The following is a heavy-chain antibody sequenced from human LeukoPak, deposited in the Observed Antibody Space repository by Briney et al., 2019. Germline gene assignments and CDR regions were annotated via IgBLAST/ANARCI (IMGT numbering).Heavy chain of an antibody. D-gene: IGHD3-3*01. CDR1: GYTFIGYY. CDR2: INPNSGGT. V-gene: IGHV1-2*02. J-gene: IGHJ4*02. CDR3: ARDVPNDFWSNSYFYYFDY. Sequence: GASVKVSCKASGYTFIGYYMHWVRQAPGQGLEWMGWINPNSGGTNYGQKFQGGVTMTRDTSISTAYMELSRLRSDDTAVYYCARDVPNDFWSNSYFYYFDYWGRGTLVTVSS.